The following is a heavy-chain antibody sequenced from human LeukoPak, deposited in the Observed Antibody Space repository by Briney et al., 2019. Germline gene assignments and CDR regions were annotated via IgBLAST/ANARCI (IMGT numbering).Heavy chain of an antibody. D-gene: IGHD5-18*01. CDR2: IDPSDSYP. CDR1: GFRFPNFW. Sequence: GEPLKIPCKALGFRFPNFWIYWVRPMPGKGMEWMGRIDPSDSYPNFSTSFQGHVTISLGKSISTAYLQWSSLKASDTAMYYFARYTEQPLGYWGQGTLVTVSS. J-gene: IGHJ4*02. CDR3: ARYTEQPLGY. V-gene: IGHV5-10-1*01.